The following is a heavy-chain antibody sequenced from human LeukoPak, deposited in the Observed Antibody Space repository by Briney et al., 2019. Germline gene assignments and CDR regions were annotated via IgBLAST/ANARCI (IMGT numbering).Heavy chain of an antibody. V-gene: IGHV3-33*01. D-gene: IGHD3-22*01. CDR2: IWYDGSNK. CDR1: GLTFSSYG. Sequence: PGGSLRLSCAASGLTFSSYGMHWVRQAPGKGLEWVAVIWYDGSNKYYADSVKGRFTISRDNSKNTLYLQMNSLRAEDTAVYYCARGGHYYDSSGYPIDYWGQGTLVTVSS. CDR3: ARGGHYYDSSGYPIDY. J-gene: IGHJ4*02.